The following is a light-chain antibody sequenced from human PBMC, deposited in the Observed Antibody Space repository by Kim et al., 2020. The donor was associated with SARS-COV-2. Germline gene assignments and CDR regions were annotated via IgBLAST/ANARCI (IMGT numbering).Light chain of an antibody. J-gene: IGKJ4*01. V-gene: IGKV3-15*01. CDR1: QSVSSN. CDR2: GAS. CDR3: QQYNNWPLT. Sequence: VSPSDRSTRSCRASQSVSSNLAWYQQKPGQAPRLLIYGASTRATGIPARFSGSGSGTEFTLTISSLQSEDFAVYYCQQYNNWPLTFGGGTKVDIK.